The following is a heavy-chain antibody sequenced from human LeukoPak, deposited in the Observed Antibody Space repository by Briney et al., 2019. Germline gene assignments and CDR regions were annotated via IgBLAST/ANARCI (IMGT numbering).Heavy chain of an antibody. CDR3: ARQLQRGYSYSDY. V-gene: IGHV5-51*01. CDR2: IYPGDSDI. Sequence: GESLKISCKGSGYTFTNNWIGWVRQMPGKGLEWMGIIYPGDSDIRYSPSFQGQVTISADKSISTAYLQWSSLKASDTAMYYCARQLQRGYSYSDYWGQGTLVTVSS. CDR1: GYTFTNNW. D-gene: IGHD5-18*01. J-gene: IGHJ4*02.